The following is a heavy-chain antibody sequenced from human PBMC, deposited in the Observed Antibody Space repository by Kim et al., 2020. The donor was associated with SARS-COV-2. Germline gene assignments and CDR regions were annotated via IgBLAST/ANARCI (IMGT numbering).Heavy chain of an antibody. CDR1: GGSISSYY. CDR2: IYYSGST. CDR3: ARISRVRGGCFDY. J-gene: IGHJ4*02. D-gene: IGHD3-10*01. Sequence: SETLSLTCTVSGGSISSYYWSWIRQPPGKGLEWIGYIYYSGSTNYNPSLKSRVTISVDTSKNQFSLKLSSVTAADTAVYYCARISRVRGGCFDYWGQGTLVTVSS. V-gene: IGHV4-59*08.